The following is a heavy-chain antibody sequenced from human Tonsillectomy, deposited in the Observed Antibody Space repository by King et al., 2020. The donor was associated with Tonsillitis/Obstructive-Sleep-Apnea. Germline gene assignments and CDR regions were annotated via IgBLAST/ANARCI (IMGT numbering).Heavy chain of an antibody. V-gene: IGHV7-4-1*02. CDR3: ARVMDKSLVPLDY. CDR2: INTNRGNT. Sequence: VQLVESGSELKKPGASVKVSCKASGYTFNRYAIHWVRQAPGQGLELMGWINTNRGNTTYAQGFTGRFVFSLVTSVITAYLQISSLKAEDTAVYFCARVMDKSLVPLDYWGQGTLVTVSS. J-gene: IGHJ4*02. D-gene: IGHD5-18*01. CDR1: GYTFNRYA.